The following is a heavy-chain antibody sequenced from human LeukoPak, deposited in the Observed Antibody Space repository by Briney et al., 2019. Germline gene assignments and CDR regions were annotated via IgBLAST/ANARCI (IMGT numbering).Heavy chain of an antibody. D-gene: IGHD1-14*01. J-gene: IGHJ5*02. Sequence: GASVKVSCKAYGYTFTSYGISWVRQAPGQGLEWIGWISAYNGNTNYAQKLQGRVTMTRNTSISTAYMELSSLRSEDTAVYYCARGSGKDSAGRSLNNWFDPWGQGTLVTVSS. V-gene: IGHV1-18*01. CDR3: ARGSGKDSAGRSLNNWFDP. CDR2: ISAYNGNT. CDR1: GYTFTSYG.